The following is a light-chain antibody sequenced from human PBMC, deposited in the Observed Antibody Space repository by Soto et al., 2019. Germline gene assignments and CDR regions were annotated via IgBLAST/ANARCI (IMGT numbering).Light chain of an antibody. CDR2: KAS. CDR1: QSISTW. J-gene: IGKJ1*01. V-gene: IGKV1-5*03. Sequence: DIQMTQSPSTLSASVGDRVTITCRASQSISTWLAWYQQEPGKAPKLLIHKASSLQSGVPSRFSGSGSGTDFTLTTSSLHPDDFATYYCQQYNSYSPTFGQGTKV. CDR3: QQYNSYSPT.